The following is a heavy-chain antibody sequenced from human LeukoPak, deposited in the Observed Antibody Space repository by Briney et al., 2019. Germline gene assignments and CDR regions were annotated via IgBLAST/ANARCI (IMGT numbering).Heavy chain of an antibody. J-gene: IGHJ4*02. Sequence: PSETLSLTCTVSGGSICSYYWSWIRQPPGKGLEWIGYIYYSGSTNYNPSLKSRVTISVDTSKNQFSLKLSSVTAADTAVYYCARLAYSYTFDYWGQGTLVTVSS. CDR1: GGSICSYY. CDR2: IYYSGST. V-gene: IGHV4-59*08. CDR3: ARLAYSYTFDY. D-gene: IGHD5-18*01.